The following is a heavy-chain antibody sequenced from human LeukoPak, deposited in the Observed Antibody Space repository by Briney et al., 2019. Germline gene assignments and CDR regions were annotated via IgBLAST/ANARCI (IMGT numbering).Heavy chain of an antibody. V-gene: IGHV4-59*01. CDR2: IYYSGST. J-gene: IGHJ4*02. CDR3: ARDLFDFWSGSLGL. D-gene: IGHD3-3*01. Sequence: SETLSLTCTVSGGSISSYYWSWIRQPPGKGLEWIGCIYYSGSTNYNPSLKSRVTISVDTSKNQFSLKLSSVTAADTAVYYCARDLFDFWSGSLGLWGQGTLVTVSS. CDR1: GGSISSYY.